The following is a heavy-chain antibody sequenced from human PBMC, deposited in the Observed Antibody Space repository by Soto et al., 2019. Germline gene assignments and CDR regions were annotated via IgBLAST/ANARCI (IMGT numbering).Heavy chain of an antibody. CDR2: VSADGYTT. V-gene: IGHV3-23*01. CDR1: GFTFSNHG. Sequence: EVQLLESGGGLAQPGGSLRLSCAASGFTFSNHGMTWVRQAPGKGLEWVSSVSADGYTTYYADSVRGRLTIARDNSEDTVYVLMNKVRAEDAALRSCASGASVPSFGEFWFWDLWGRGTQVAVSS. D-gene: IGHD3-10*01. CDR3: ASGASVPSFGEFWFWDL. J-gene: IGHJ2*01.